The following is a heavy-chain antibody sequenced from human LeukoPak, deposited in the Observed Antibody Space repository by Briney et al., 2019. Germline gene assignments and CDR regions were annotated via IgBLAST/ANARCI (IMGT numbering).Heavy chain of an antibody. J-gene: IGHJ4*02. CDR3: AKLSGWTGWFFDY. CDR1: GFTFSSYA. V-gene: IGHV3-23*01. D-gene: IGHD6-19*01. Sequence: GGSLRLSCAASGFTFSSYAISWVRQAPGKGVEWVSAISKSGDSTYYADSVKGRFTISRDNSKNTIYLQMNSLRVEDTAVYYCAKLSGWTGWFFDYWGQGTVVTVSS. CDR2: ISKSGDST.